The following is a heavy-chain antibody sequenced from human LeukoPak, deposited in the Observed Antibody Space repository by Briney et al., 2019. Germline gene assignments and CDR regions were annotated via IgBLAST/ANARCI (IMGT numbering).Heavy chain of an antibody. CDR3: ANAQLNSWAAGTNDY. V-gene: IGHV3-23*01. J-gene: IGHJ4*02. CDR1: GFTFNSYA. CDR2: ITGSGGTT. Sequence: GGSLRLSCAASGFTFNSYAMSWVRQAAGKGLEWVSAITGSGGTTYYADSVKGRFTISRDNSKNTLYLQMNSLRVEDTAVYYCANAQLNSWAAGTNDYWGQATLVTVSS. D-gene: IGHD6-13*01.